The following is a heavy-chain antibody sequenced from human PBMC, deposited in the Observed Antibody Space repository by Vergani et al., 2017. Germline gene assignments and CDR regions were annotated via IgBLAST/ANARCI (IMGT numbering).Heavy chain of an antibody. D-gene: IGHD2-2*01. CDR1: GGSFSGYY. J-gene: IGHJ5*02. Sequence: QVQLQQWGAGLLKPSETLSLTCAVYGGSFSGYYWSWIRQPPGKGLEWIGEINHSGSTNYNPSLKSRVTISVDTSKNQFSLKLSSVTAADTAVYYCARGRQTCSSTSCYGSWFDPWGQGTLVTVSS. CDR2: INHSGST. CDR3: ARGRQTCSSTSCYGSWFDP. V-gene: IGHV4-34*01.